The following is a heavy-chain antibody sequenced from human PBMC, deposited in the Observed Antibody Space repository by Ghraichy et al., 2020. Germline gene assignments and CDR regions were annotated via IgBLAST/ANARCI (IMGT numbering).Heavy chain of an antibody. CDR3: ASLYCSSTSCYDNWFDP. V-gene: IGHV1-69*13. CDR1: GGTFSSYA. J-gene: IGHJ5*02. D-gene: IGHD2-2*01. CDR2: IIPIFGTA. Sequence: SVKVSCKASGGTFSSYAISWVRQAPGQGLEWMGGIIPIFGTANYAQKFQGRVTITADESTSTAYMELSSLRSEDTAVYYCASLYCSSTSCYDNWFDPWGQGTLVTVSS.